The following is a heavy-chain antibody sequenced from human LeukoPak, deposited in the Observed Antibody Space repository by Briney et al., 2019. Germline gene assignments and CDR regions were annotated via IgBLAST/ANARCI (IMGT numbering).Heavy chain of an antibody. V-gene: IGHV7-4-1*02. Sequence: ASVKVSCKASGYTFTGYYMHWVRQAPGQGLEWMGWINTNTGNPTYAQGFTGRFVFSLYTSVTTAYLQISSLKAEDTAVYYCARAYQPLGGLSFPDSWGQGTLVTVSS. CDR1: GYTFTGYY. D-gene: IGHD3-16*01. CDR3: ARAYQPLGGLSFPDS. J-gene: IGHJ5*01. CDR2: INTNTGNP.